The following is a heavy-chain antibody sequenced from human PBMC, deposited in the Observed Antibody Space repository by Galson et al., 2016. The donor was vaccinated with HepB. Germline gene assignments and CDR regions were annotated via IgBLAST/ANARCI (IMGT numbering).Heavy chain of an antibody. Sequence: SLRLSCAASGFTFSSYTMHWVRQAPGKGLEWVAVISYDGSNKYYADSVKGRFTISRDNSKNTLFLQMNSLRAEDTAVYYCARDRAMFTGFDYWGQGTLVTVSS. V-gene: IGHV3-30*04. D-gene: IGHD5-18*01. CDR3: ARDRAMFTGFDY. CDR2: ISYDGSNK. J-gene: IGHJ4*02. CDR1: GFTFSSYT.